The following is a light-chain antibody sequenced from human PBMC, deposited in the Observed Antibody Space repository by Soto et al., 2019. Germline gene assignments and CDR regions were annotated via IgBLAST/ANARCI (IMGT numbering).Light chain of an antibody. CDR2: EVS. CDR3: SSHTISSALQV. CDR1: ISDIGGYNY. Sequence: QSALTQPASVSGTPGQSITISCTGSISDIGGYNYVSWYQQFPGKAPKLIIFEVSDRPSGVSNRFSGSKSGNTASLTISGLQADDEADYYCSSHTISSALQVFGTGTKLTVL. V-gene: IGLV2-14*01. J-gene: IGLJ1*01.